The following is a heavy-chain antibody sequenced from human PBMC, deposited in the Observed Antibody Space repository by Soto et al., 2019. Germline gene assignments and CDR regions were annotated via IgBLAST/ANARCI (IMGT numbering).Heavy chain of an antibody. CDR1: GERMNSAKC. J-gene: IGHJ4*02. Sequence: PSESLSLTRAVCGERMNSAKCWVWVRQSPQRGLEYIGEIFHDGTANYYPSFERRVAISVDTSKNQFSLKLPSVTAADTAIYFCARRVYDTPLNYPYFDFWGQGTLLTVSS. V-gene: IGHV4-4*02. D-gene: IGHD3-22*01. CDR3: ARRVYDTPLNYPYFDF. CDR2: IFHDGTA.